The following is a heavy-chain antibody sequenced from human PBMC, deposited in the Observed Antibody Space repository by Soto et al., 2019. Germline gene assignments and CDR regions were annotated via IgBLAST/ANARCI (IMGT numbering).Heavy chain of an antibody. V-gene: IGHV4-59*01. J-gene: IGHJ4*02. CDR3: ARTYYYDSSGTWFDY. D-gene: IGHD3-22*01. CDR2: IYYSGST. CDR1: GGSISSYY. Sequence: SATLSLTCTVSGGSISSYYWSWIRQPPGKGLEWIGYIYYSGSTNYNPSLKSRVTISVDTSKNQFSLKLSSVTAADTAVYYCARTYYYDSSGTWFDYWGQGTLVTVSS.